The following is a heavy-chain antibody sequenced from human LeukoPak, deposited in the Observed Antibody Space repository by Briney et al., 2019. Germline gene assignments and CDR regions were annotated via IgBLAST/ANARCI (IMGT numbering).Heavy chain of an antibody. V-gene: IGHV3-33*01. D-gene: IGHD4-23*01. CDR2: IWYDGSNK. Sequence: GGSLRLSCAASGFTFSSSGMHWVRQAPGKGLEWVAVIWYDGSNKYYADSVKGRFTISRDNSKNTLYQQMNSLRAEDTAVYYCARDVGTVLTHFDYWGQGTLVTVSS. CDR1: GFTFSSSG. J-gene: IGHJ4*02. CDR3: ARDVGTVLTHFDY.